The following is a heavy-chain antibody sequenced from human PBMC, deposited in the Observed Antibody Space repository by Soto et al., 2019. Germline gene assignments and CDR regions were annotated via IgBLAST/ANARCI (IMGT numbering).Heavy chain of an antibody. V-gene: IGHV1-69*01. D-gene: IGHD4-17*01. CDR3: ARDRGVTYGDYNYYGMDV. Sequence: QVQLVQSGAEVKKPGSSVKVSCKASGGTFSSYAISWVRQAPGQGLEWMGGIIPIFGTANYAQKFQGRVTITADESTSTAYMELSSLRSEDTAVYYCARDRGVTYGDYNYYGMDVWGQGTTVTVSS. CDR1: GGTFSSYA. CDR2: IIPIFGTA. J-gene: IGHJ6*02.